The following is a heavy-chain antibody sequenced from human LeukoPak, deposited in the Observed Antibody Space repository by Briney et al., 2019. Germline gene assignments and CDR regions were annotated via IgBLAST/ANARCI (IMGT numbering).Heavy chain of an antibody. CDR2: IYYSGST. V-gene: IGHV4-39*01. CDR3: ASPGVPDY. CDR1: GGSISSSSYY. Sequence: PSETLSLTCTVSGGSISSSSYYWGWIRQPPGKGLEWIGSIYYSGSTYYNPSLKSRVTISVDTSKNQFSLKLSSVTAADTAVYHCASPGVPDYWGQGTLVTVSS. J-gene: IGHJ4*02. D-gene: IGHD2-8*01.